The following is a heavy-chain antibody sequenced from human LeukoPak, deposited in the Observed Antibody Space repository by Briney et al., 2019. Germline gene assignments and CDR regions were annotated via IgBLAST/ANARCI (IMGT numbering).Heavy chain of an antibody. J-gene: IGHJ4*02. CDR1: GFAFSSYW. Sequence: GGSLRLSCAASGFAFSSYWMSWVRQAPGKGLEWVASIKQEGSEKYHVDSVRGRFTISRDNANNPVFLQMTSLRAEDTAVYYCARDRVLGYWSYGGDYWGQGTLVTVSS. V-gene: IGHV3-7*01. CDR2: IKQEGSEK. D-gene: IGHD2-8*02. CDR3: ARDRVLGYWSYGGDY.